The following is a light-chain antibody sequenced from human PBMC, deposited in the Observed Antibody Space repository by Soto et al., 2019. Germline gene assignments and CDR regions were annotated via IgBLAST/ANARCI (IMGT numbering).Light chain of an antibody. CDR2: DAS. Sequence: DIQMTQSPSTLSASVGDRVTITCRASQSISSWLAWYQQKPGKAPKLLIYDASYLERGVPSRFSGSGSGTEFTLTISSLQPDDLATYYCQQYNDNWTFGQGTKVEIK. CDR1: QSISSW. CDR3: QQYNDNWT. J-gene: IGKJ1*01. V-gene: IGKV1-5*01.